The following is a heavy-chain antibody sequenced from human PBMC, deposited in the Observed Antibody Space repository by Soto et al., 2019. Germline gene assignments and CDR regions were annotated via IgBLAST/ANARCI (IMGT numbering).Heavy chain of an antibody. CDR2: IYPDDSDI. CDR1: GYNFINYW. D-gene: IGHD2-21*01. J-gene: IGHJ4*02. Sequence: EVQLVQSGAEVKKPGESLKISCKGSGYNFINYWIGWVRQMPGKGLEWMGIIYPDDSDIKYSPSFQGQVVISADKSLTTAYLQWSSLRASDTAIYYCARHEADCDNSGCYSEIVDHWGQGTLVTVSS. V-gene: IGHV5-51*01. CDR3: ARHEADCDNSGCYSEIVDH.